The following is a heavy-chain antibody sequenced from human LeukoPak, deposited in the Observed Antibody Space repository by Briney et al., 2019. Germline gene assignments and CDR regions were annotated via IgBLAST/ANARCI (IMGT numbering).Heavy chain of an antibody. CDR2: ISGSGGST. V-gene: IGHV3-23*01. CDR3: AKARIMITFGGGSFDY. Sequence: GGSLRLSCAASGFTFSSYGMSWVRQAPGKGLEWVSAISGSGGSTYYADSVKGRFTISRDNSKNTLYLQMNSLRAEDTAIYYCAKARIMITFGGGSFDYWGQGTLVTVSS. D-gene: IGHD3-16*01. CDR1: GFTFSSYG. J-gene: IGHJ4*02.